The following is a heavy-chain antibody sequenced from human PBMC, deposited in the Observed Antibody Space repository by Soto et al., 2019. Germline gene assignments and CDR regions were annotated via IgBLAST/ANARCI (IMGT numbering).Heavy chain of an antibody. CDR3: LVVAAHNWFDP. J-gene: IGHJ5*02. Sequence: TRSLTCAVSGGSISSSNWWSWVRQPPGRGLEWIGEIYHSGSTNYNPSLKSRVTISVDKSKNQFSLKLSSVTAADTAVYYCLVVAAHNWFDPWGQGTLVTVSS. D-gene: IGHD2-15*01. CDR2: IYHSGST. CDR1: GGSISSSNW. V-gene: IGHV4-4*02.